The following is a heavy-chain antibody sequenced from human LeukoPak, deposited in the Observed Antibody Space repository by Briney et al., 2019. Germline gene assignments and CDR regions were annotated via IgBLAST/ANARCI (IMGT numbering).Heavy chain of an antibody. CDR2: ISSSSSYI. CDR3: ARDHGGSVDWYYFDY. J-gene: IGHJ4*02. CDR1: GFTFSSYS. D-gene: IGHD3-16*01. Sequence: GGSLRLSCAASGFTFSSYSMNWVRQAPGKGLEWVSSISSSSSYIYYADSVKGRFTISRDNAKNSLYLQMNSLRAEDTAVYYCARDHGGSVDWYYFDYWGQGTLVTVSS. V-gene: IGHV3-21*01.